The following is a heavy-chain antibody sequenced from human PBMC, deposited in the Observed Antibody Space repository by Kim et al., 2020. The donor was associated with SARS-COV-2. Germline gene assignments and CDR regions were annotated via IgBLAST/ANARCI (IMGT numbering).Heavy chain of an antibody. CDR3: ARALGSSGWIDY. J-gene: IGHJ4*02. Sequence: YYNPSLKSRVTISVDTSKNQFSLKLSSVTAADTAVYYCARALGSSGWIDYWGQGTLVTVSS. V-gene: IGHV4-39*07. D-gene: IGHD6-19*01.